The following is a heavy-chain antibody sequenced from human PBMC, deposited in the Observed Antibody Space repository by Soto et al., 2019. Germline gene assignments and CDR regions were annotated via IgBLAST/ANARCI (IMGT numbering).Heavy chain of an antibody. CDR2: LSGTGGTT. CDR3: AKSKDSTIFGVVIYYFDY. D-gene: IGHD3-3*01. J-gene: IGHJ4*02. Sequence: LRLSCAASGFTFSSLGMNWVRQAPGKGLEWVSGLSGTGGTTYYADSVKGRFTISRDNSKNMLFLQMNSLRAEDTAVYYCAKSKDSTIFGVVIYYFDYWGQGTLVTVSS. CDR1: GFTFSSLG. V-gene: IGHV3-23*01.